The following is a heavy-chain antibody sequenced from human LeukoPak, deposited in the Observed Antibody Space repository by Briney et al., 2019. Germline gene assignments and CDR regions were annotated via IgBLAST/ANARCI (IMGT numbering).Heavy chain of an antibody. J-gene: IGHJ4*02. CDR1: GYTFTSYD. CDR2: MSPNSGDT. V-gene: IGHV1-8*01. D-gene: IGHD7-27*01. Sequence: ASVKVSCKASGYTFTSYDINWVRQATGQGLEWMGWMSPNSGDTGYVQKFQGRVTMTRSTSISTAYMELSSLRSEDTAVYYCARGPGGTGSLFDYWGQGTPVTVSS. CDR3: ARGPGGTGSLFDY.